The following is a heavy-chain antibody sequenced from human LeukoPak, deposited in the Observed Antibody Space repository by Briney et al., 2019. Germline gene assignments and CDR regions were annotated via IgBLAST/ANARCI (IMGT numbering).Heavy chain of an antibody. D-gene: IGHD3-16*02. V-gene: IGHV3-23*01. Sequence: GGSLRLSCAASGFTFSSYAMSWVRQAPGKGLEWVSAISGSGGSTYYADSVKGRFTISRDNSKNTLYLQMNSLRAEDTAVYYCAKALMTKNALYDYIWGSYRYNPHAFDYWGQGTLVTVSS. CDR3: AKALMTKNALYDYIWGSYRYNPHAFDY. CDR2: ISGSGGST. CDR1: GFTFSSYA. J-gene: IGHJ4*02.